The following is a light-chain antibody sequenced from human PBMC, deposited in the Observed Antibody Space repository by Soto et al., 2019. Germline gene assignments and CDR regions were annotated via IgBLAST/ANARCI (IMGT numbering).Light chain of an antibody. Sequence: DIQMTQSPSSLSAPVGDRVTITCRASQSISRYLNWYQQKPGKATKLLIYAASSLQSGVPSRFSGSGSGTVFTLTISSLQPEDFATYYCQQSYSTPTWTFGQGTKVEIK. CDR3: QQSYSTPTWT. J-gene: IGKJ1*01. V-gene: IGKV1-39*01. CDR1: QSISRY. CDR2: AAS.